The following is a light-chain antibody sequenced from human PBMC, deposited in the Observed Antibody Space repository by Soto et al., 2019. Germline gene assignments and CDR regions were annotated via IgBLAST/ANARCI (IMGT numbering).Light chain of an antibody. Sequence: QSALTQPASVSGSPGQSITISCTGTSSDVGGYNYVSWYQQHPGKAPKLMIYDVSNRPSGVPDRFSGSKSGNTASLTVSGLQAEDEADYYCTSYVGSNIWVFGGGTKVTVL. CDR2: DVS. J-gene: IGLJ3*02. V-gene: IGLV2-8*01. CDR3: TSYVGSNIWV. CDR1: SSDVGGYNY.